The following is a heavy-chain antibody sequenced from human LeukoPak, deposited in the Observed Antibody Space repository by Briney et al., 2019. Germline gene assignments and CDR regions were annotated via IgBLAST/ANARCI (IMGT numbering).Heavy chain of an antibody. D-gene: IGHD5-18*01. CDR1: GGSISSSNYY. CDR3: ARRGYTYGWGWFDP. V-gene: IGHV4-61*02. J-gene: IGHJ5*02. CDR2: IYTSGST. Sequence: PSETLSLTCTVSGGSISSSNYYWNWIRQPAGKGLEWIGRIYTSGSTNYNPSLKSRVTISVDTSKNQFSLKVNSVTAADTAVYYCARRGYTYGWGWFDPWGQGTLVTVSS.